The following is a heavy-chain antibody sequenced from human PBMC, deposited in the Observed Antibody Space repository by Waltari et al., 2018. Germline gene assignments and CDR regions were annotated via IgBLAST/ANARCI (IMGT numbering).Heavy chain of an antibody. D-gene: IGHD1-7*01. V-gene: IGHV4-31*03. CDR2: IYYSGST. CDR3: ARSELTYYFDY. Sequence: QVQLQESGPGLVKPSQTLSLTCTFSVASISSGGYYWSWIRQHPGKGLEWIGYIYYSGSTYYNPSLKSRVTISVDTSKNQFSLKLSSVTAADTAVYYCARSELTYYFDYWGQGTLVTVSS. J-gene: IGHJ4*02. CDR1: VASISSGGYY.